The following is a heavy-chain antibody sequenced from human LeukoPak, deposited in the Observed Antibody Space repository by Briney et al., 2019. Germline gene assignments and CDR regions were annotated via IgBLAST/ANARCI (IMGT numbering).Heavy chain of an antibody. CDR2: ISWNSGSI. CDR1: GFTFDDYA. V-gene: IGHV3-9*01. CDR3: ARDNWVDC. J-gene: IGHJ5*01. Sequence: GGSLRLSCAASGFTFDDYAMHWVRQAPGKGLEWVSGISWNSGSIGYADSVKGRFTISRDNAKNSLYLQMNGLKVEDTAIYYCARDNWVDCWGQGTLVTVSS.